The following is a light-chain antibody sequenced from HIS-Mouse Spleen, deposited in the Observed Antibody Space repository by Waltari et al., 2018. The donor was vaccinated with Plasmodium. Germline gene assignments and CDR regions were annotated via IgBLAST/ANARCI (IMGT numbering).Light chain of an antibody. Sequence: SYELTQPPSVSVSPGQTARITCSGDALPKQYAYWYQQKPGQAPVLVIYKDSERPSGIRELFSGSSSGTTVTLTISGVQAEDEADYYCQSADSSGTPNWVFGGGTKLTVL. CDR3: QSADSSGTPNWV. CDR2: KDS. J-gene: IGLJ3*02. CDR1: ALPKQY. V-gene: IGLV3-25*03.